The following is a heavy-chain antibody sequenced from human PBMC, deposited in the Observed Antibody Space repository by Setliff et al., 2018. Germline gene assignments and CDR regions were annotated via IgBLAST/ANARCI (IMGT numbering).Heavy chain of an antibody. J-gene: IGHJ6*02. CDR2: ISGSSGDA. CDR1: NYTFINYG. V-gene: IGHV1-18*01. Sequence: ASVKVSCKASNYTFINYGMSWVRQIPGHGLEWMGWISGSSGDASYAQKFQGRVIITLDTLTTTAYMELRSLRSDDTAVYYCARDSRIRFTKEEGGAYYYGMDVWGQGTTVTVPS. D-gene: IGHD2-8*01. CDR3: ARDSRIRFTKEEGGAYYYGMDV.